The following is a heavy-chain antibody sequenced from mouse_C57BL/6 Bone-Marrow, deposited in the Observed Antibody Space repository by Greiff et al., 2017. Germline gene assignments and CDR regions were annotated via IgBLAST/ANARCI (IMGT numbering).Heavy chain of an antibody. CDR2: IDPANGNT. CDR1: GFNIKNTY. V-gene: IGHV14-3*01. D-gene: IGHD1-1*01. CDR3: ARWGTTVVKDYFDY. J-gene: IGHJ2*01. Sequence: EVQGVESVAELVRPGASVKLSCTASGFNIKNTYMHWVKQRPEQGLEWIGRIDPANGNTKYAPKFQGKATITADTSSNTAYLQLSSLTSEDTAIYYCARWGTTVVKDYFDYWGQGTTLTVSS.